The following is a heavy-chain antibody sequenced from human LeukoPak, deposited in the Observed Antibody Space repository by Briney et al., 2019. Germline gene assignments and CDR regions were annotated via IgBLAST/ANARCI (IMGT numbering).Heavy chain of an antibody. D-gene: IGHD6-13*01. Sequence: GGSLRLSCAASGITFSRFWMSWVRQAPGKGLQWVANVNQDGSEKHYVDSVKGRFTISRDNAENSLYLQMNSLRAEDTAVYYCARGAQYSSRAFDYWGQGTLVTVSS. J-gene: IGHJ4*02. V-gene: IGHV3-7*03. CDR2: VNQDGSEK. CDR3: ARGAQYSSRAFDY. CDR1: GITFSRFW.